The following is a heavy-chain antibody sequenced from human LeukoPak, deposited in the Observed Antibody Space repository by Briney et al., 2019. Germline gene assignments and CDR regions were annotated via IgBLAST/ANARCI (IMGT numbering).Heavy chain of an antibody. CDR1: GVIVSSNY. V-gene: IGHV3-53*01. J-gene: IGHJ4*02. CDR2: IYIVGTT. CDR3: ARAVSGYYFDY. D-gene: IGHD1-14*01. Sequence: GGSLRLSCAASGVIVSSNYMSWVRQVPGKGLEWVSIIYIVGTTHYADSVRGRFTISRDNSKNTLYLQMNNLRAEDTAVYYCARAVSGYYFDYWGQGALVTVSS.